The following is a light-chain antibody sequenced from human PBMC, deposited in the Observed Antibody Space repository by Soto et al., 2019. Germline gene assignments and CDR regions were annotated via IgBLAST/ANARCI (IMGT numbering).Light chain of an antibody. V-gene: IGLV2-14*01. J-gene: IGLJ2*01. CDR2: DVS. Sequence: QSALTQPASVSGSPGQSITISCTGTRSDVGGYNYVSWYQQHPGKAPKLMIYDVSNRPSGVSNRFSGSKSDNTASLTISGLHAEDEADYYCCSNTSRSTLVVFGGGTQLTVL. CDR3: CSNTSRSTLVV. CDR1: RSDVGGYNY.